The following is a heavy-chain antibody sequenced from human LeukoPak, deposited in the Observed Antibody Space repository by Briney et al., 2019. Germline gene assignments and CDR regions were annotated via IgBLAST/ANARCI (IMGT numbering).Heavy chain of an antibody. J-gene: IGHJ4*02. CDR3: ARADYYDSTGDDY. V-gene: IGHV4-59*01. CDR2: IYYSGST. CDR1: GGSFSGYY. D-gene: IGHD3-22*01. Sequence: SETLSLTCAVYGGSFSGYYRSWIRQPPGKGLEWIGYIYYSGSTNYNPSLKSRVTISVDTSKNQFSLKLSSVTAADTAVYYCARADYYDSTGDDYWGQGTLVTVSS.